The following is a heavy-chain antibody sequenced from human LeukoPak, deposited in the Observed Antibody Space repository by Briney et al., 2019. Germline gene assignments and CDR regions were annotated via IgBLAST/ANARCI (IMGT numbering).Heavy chain of an antibody. V-gene: IGHV3-23*01. CDR3: AKQLGYCSDGSCYFPY. CDR2: ISNNGGYT. D-gene: IGHD2-15*01. J-gene: IGHJ4*02. CDR1: GGSISGSSYY. Sequence: ETLSLTCTVSGGSISGSSYYWGWVRQAPGKGLEWVSAISNNGGYTYYADSVQGRFTISRDNSKSTLCLQMNSLRAEDTAVYYCAKQLGYCSDGSCYFPYWGQGTLVTVSS.